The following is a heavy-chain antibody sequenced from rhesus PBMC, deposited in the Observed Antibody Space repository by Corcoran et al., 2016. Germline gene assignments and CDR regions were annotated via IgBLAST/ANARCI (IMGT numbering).Heavy chain of an antibody. J-gene: IGHJ4*01. D-gene: IGHD3-28*01. V-gene: IGHV4-65*01. CDR2: ISGHSGST. CDR1: GGSISSSNW. CDR3: AGGYDSGYYIFDY. Sequence: QVQLQESGPGLLKPSETLSLTCAVSGGSISSSNWWSWIRQPPGKGLEWIGYISGHSGSTYYNPTLKSRVTSATDTSKNQSSLKLSSVTAADTAVYYCAGGYDSGYYIFDYWGQGVLVTVSS.